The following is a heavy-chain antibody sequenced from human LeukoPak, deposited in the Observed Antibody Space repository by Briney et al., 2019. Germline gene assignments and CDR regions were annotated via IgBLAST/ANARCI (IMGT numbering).Heavy chain of an antibody. V-gene: IGHV4-34*01. CDR1: GGSFSGYY. D-gene: IGHD6-19*01. CDR3: ASQWLALTWFDP. J-gene: IGHJ5*02. CDR2: INHSGST. Sequence: PSETLSLTCAVYGGSFSGYYWSWIRQPPGKGLEWIGEINHSGSTNYNPSLKSRVTISVDTSKNQFSLKLTSVTAADTAVYCCASQWLALTWFDPWGEGALVTVSS.